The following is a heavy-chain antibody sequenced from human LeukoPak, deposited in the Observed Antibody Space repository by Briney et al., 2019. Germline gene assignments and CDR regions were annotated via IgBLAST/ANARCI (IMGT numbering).Heavy chain of an antibody. J-gene: IGHJ4*02. CDR3: ARYHTALNY. D-gene: IGHD5-18*01. CDR1: GFXVSSDY. Sequence: PGGSLRLSCGASGFXVSSDYITWVRQAPGKGLEWVSVIYSGGSTYYADSVKGRFTISRDNSKNTLYLQMNNLRVEDTAVYFCARYHTALNYWGQGTLVTASS. V-gene: IGHV3-53*01. CDR2: IYSGGST.